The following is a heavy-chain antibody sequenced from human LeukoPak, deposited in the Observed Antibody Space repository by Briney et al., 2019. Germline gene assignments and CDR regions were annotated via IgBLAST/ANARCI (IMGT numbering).Heavy chain of an antibody. D-gene: IGHD6-19*01. CDR2: IWFDESNE. V-gene: IGHV3-33*01. Sequence: QPGGSLRLSCAASGFTFSTYAMHWVRQAPGKGLEWVAIIWFDESNEDYADSLKGRFTISRDNSKNTLYLQMNSLRAEDTAVYYCAGGVAGRFDYWGQGTLVTVSS. CDR1: GFTFSTYA. J-gene: IGHJ4*02. CDR3: AGGVAGRFDY.